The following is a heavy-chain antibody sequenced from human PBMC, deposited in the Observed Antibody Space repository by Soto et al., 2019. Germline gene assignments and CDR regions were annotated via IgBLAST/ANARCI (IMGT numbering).Heavy chain of an antibody. V-gene: IGHV1-3*05. D-gene: IGHD3-16*02. J-gene: IGHJ5*02. CDR1: GYTFTNYA. CDR2: INAGNGNT. CDR3: PTGFPLWFDP. Sequence: QVQLVQSGAEEKKPGASVKVSCKASGYTFTNYAIQWVRQAPGQRLEWMGWINAGNGNTKYSQKFQGRVTITRDTSASTAYMVLSRLGPEDTTVRYCPTGFPLWFDPSGQGTLVTVSS.